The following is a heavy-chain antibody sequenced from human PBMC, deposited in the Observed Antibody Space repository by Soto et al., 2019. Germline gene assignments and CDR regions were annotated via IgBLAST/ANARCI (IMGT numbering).Heavy chain of an antibody. CDR3: AKSVYNWNDGFFDY. V-gene: IGHV3-30*18. CDR1: GFTFSSYG. J-gene: IGHJ4*02. D-gene: IGHD1-1*01. CDR2: ISYDGINK. Sequence: ESGGGVVQPGRSLRLSCAASGFTFSSYGIHWVRQAPGKGLEWVSVISYDGINKYYADSVKGRFTISRDNSENTLYLQMNSLRAEDTAVYYCAKSVYNWNDGFFDYWGQGTLVTVSS.